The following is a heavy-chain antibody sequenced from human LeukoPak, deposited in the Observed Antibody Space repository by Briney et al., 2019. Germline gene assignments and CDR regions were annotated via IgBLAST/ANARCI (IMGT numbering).Heavy chain of an antibody. J-gene: IGHJ4*02. CDR2: IYPGDSDT. D-gene: IGHD6-19*01. Sequence: GESLKISCKGSGYSFTSYWIGWVRQMPGKGLEWMGIIYPGDSDTRYSPSFQGQVTISADKSISTAYLQWSSLKASDTAMYYCARVAIRYSSGRGDFDYWGQGTLVTVSS. CDR3: ARVAIRYSSGRGDFDY. CDR1: GYSFTSYW. V-gene: IGHV5-51*01.